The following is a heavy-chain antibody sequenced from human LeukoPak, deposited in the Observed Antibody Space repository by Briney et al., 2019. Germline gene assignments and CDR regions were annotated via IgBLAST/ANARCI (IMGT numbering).Heavy chain of an antibody. D-gene: IGHD4-23*01. CDR1: GGSISSYY. CDR2: IYYSGST. CDR3: AGWGHDYGGHFDY. Sequence: SETLSLTCTVSGGSISSYYWSWIRQPPGKGLEWIGYIYYSGSTNYNPSLKSRVTISVDTSNNQFSLKLSSVTAADTAVYYCAGWGHDYGGHFDYWGQGTLVTVSS. V-gene: IGHV4-59*01. J-gene: IGHJ4*02.